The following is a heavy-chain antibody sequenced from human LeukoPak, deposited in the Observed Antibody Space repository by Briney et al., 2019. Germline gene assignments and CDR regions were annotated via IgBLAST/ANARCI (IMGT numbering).Heavy chain of an antibody. V-gene: IGHV3-64*01. J-gene: IGHJ4*02. D-gene: IGHD5-18*01. Sequence: GGSLRLSCAASGFSISSYAVHWVRQAPGKGLQYVSGISNGGGIDYANSVKGRFTISRDNSKNTLYLQMGSLRPEDMAVYYCARDFSYGSGFDYWGQGILVTVSS. CDR1: GFSISSYA. CDR2: ISNGGGI. CDR3: ARDFSYGSGFDY.